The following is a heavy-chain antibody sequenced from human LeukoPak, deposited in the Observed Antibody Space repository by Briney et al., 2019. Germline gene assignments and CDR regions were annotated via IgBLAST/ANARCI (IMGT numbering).Heavy chain of an antibody. V-gene: IGHV1-69*06. CDR1: GGTFSSYA. J-gene: IGHJ4*02. Sequence: SVKVSCKASGGTFSSYAISWVRQAPGQGLEWMGGIIPIFGTANYAQKFQGRVTITADKSTSTAYMELSSLRSEDTAVYYCARDQYCGGDCYSTSGGFDYWGQGTLVTVSS. D-gene: IGHD2-21*02. CDR3: ARDQYCGGDCYSTSGGFDY. CDR2: IIPIFGTA.